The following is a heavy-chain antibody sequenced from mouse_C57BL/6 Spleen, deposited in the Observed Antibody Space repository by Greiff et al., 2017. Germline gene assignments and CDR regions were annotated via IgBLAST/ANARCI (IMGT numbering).Heavy chain of an antibody. CDR2: IYIGNGYT. V-gene: IGHV1-58*01. CDR1: GYTFTSYG. Sequence: EVQLQQSGAELVRPGSSVKMSCKTSGYTFTSYGINWVKQRPGQGLEWIGYIYIGNGYTEYNEKFQGKATLTADTSSSTAYMQLSSLTAEYSAIEFCASSNDYSNYNAMYYWGQATSVTVSS. D-gene: IGHD2-5*01. CDR3: ASSNDYSNYNAMYY. J-gene: IGHJ4*01.